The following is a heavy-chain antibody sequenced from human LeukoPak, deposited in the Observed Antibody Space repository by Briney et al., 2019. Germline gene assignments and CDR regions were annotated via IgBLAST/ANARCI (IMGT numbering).Heavy chain of an antibody. CDR1: DGSISSYY. V-gene: IGHV4-59*01. D-gene: IGHD6-19*01. Sequence: SETLSLTCTVSDGSISSYYWSWIRQPPGKGLEWIGYIYYSGSTNYNPSLKSRVTISVDTSKNQFSLKLSSVTAADTAVYYCARAKPSGWFDYWGQGTLVTVSS. CDR2: IYYSGST. J-gene: IGHJ4*02. CDR3: ARAKPSGWFDY.